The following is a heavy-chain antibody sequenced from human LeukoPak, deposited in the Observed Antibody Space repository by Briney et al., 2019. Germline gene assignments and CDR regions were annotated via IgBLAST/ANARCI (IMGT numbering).Heavy chain of an antibody. V-gene: IGHV3-66*01. Sequence: GGSLRLSCAASAFSVSRNYMSWVRQAPGKGLDWVSVIYIDGTTHYADSVKGRCTISRDTSTNTVYLQLNSLRAEDTATYYCAGYGGSYPHYLDVWGKGTTVTVSS. CDR3: AGYGGSYPHYLDV. CDR1: AFSVSRNY. D-gene: IGHD1-26*01. J-gene: IGHJ6*03. CDR2: IYIDGTT.